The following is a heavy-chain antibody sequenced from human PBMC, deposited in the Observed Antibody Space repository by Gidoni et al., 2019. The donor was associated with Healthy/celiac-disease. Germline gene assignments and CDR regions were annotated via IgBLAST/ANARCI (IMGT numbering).Heavy chain of an antibody. J-gene: IGHJ6*03. CDR2: IKQDGSEK. Sequence: EVQLVESGGGLVQPGGSLRLSCAASGFTFSSYWMIWVRQAPGKGLEWVANIKQDGSEKYYVDSVKGRFTISRDNAKNSLYLQMNSLRAEDTAVYYCARDRDGGWELLDYYYYYMDVWGKGTTVTVSS. CDR1: GFTFSSYW. D-gene: IGHD1-26*01. CDR3: ARDRDGGWELLDYYYYYMDV. V-gene: IGHV3-7*01.